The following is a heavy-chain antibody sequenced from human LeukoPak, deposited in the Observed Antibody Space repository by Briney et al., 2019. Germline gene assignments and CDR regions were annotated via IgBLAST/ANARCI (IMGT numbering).Heavy chain of an antibody. CDR3: ARLRGDY. V-gene: IGHV4-34*01. Sequence: SETLSLTCAVYGGSFSGYYWSWIRQPPGKGLEWIGEINHSGSTNYNPSLKSRVTISVDTSKNQFSLKLSSVAAADTAVYYCARLRGDYWGQGTLVTVSS. J-gene: IGHJ4*02. CDR1: GGSFSGYY. CDR2: INHSGST.